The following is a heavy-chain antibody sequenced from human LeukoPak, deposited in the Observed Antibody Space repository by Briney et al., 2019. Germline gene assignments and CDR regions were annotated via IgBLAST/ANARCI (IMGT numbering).Heavy chain of an antibody. Sequence: GGSLRLSCATSEFTLSNYAMNWVRQAPGKGLEWVSAISGSGGNTYYADSVKGRFTISRDNSENTLYLHMNSLRDEDTAVYYCARVAEIQLWLRSAFDYWGQGTLVTVSS. J-gene: IGHJ4*02. CDR1: EFTLSNYA. V-gene: IGHV3-23*01. CDR2: ISGSGGNT. D-gene: IGHD5-18*01. CDR3: ARVAEIQLWLRSAFDY.